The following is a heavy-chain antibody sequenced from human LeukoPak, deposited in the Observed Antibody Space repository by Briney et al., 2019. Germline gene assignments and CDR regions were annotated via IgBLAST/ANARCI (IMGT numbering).Heavy chain of an antibody. J-gene: IGHJ4*01. D-gene: IGHD6-13*01. CDR1: GFTFSSYW. CDR3: ARDGTAAGLYFDL. CDR2: IRQGGGEK. Sequence: GGSLRLSCAVSGFTFSSYWMNWVRQAPGKGLEWVASIRQGGGEKSYVDSVKGRFTISRDNTKNSLYLQINSLRAEDTAVYYCARDGTAAGLYFDLWGQGTLVTVSS. V-gene: IGHV3-7*01.